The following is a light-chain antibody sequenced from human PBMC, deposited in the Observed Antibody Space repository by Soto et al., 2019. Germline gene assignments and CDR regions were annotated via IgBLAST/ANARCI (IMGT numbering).Light chain of an antibody. CDR3: SSYAGTKNLV. CDR1: SSDVGAYNS. CDR2: EVN. J-gene: IGLJ2*01. V-gene: IGLV2-8*01. Sequence: QSVLTQPPSASGSPGQSVTISCTGTSSDVGAYNSVSWYQQHPGKAPKLVIYEVNKRPSGVPDRFSASKSDNTASLTVSGLQAEDEADYYCSSYAGTKNLVFGGGTKLTVL.